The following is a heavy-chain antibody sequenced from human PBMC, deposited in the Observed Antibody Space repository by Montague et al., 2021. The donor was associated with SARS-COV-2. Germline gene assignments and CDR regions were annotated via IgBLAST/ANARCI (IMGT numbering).Heavy chain of an antibody. CDR2: IHSSGTT. J-gene: IGHJ4*02. D-gene: IGHD6-25*01. CDR1: GGSISSGSYY. V-gene: IGHV4-39*01. Sequence: SETLSLTCTVAGGSISSGSYYWGRFRQPPGKGLEWIGNIHSSGTTYYKSRVTISVDTSKNQFSLKMTSVTAADTAVYYCARRLGGSGWLDYWGQGTLVTVSS. CDR3: ARRLGGSGWLDY.